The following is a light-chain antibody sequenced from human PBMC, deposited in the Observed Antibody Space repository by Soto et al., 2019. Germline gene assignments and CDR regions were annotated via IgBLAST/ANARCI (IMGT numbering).Light chain of an antibody. J-gene: IGKJ1*01. CDR1: QSINNW. Sequence: DIQMTQSPSTLSASVGDRVTITCRASQSINNWLAWYQQKPGKAPKFLIYDASRLESGVPSRFSGSGSGTEFTLTISSLQPDDFATYYCQQYNSYSGTFGQGTKVDIK. CDR2: DAS. CDR3: QQYNSYSGT. V-gene: IGKV1-5*01.